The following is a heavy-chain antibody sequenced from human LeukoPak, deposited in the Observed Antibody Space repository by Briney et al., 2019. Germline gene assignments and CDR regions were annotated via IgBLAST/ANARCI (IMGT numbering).Heavy chain of an antibody. CDR2: ISKDGSNK. Sequence: QTGGSLRLSCAASGFTFSRYGMHWVRQAPGKGLEWVAVISKDGSNKYYADSVKGRFTISRDNAKNSLYLQMNSLRAEDTAVYYCARGGPRDYDYLRWGQGTLVTVSS. CDR1: GFTFSRYG. V-gene: IGHV3-30*03. D-gene: IGHD3-3*01. CDR3: ARGGPRDYDYLR. J-gene: IGHJ4*02.